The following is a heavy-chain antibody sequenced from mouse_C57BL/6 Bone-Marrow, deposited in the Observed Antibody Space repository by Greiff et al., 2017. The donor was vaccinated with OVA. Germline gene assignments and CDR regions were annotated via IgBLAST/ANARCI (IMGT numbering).Heavy chain of an antibody. Sequence: VQLQQSGPGMVKPSQSLSLTCTVTSYSITSGYDWHWIRHFPGNKLEWMGYISYSGSTNYNPSLKSRISITHDTSKNHFFLKLNSVTTEDTATYYCARGGGDGYYDAMDYWGQGTSVTVSS. D-gene: IGHD2-3*01. J-gene: IGHJ4*01. CDR1: SYSITSGYD. V-gene: IGHV3-1*01. CDR3: ARGGGDGYYDAMDY. CDR2: ISYSGST.